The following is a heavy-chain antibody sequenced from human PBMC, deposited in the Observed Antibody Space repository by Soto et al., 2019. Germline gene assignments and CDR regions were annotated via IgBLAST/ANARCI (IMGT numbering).Heavy chain of an antibody. CDR1: GGSVSRYY. Sequence: QVQLQESGPGLVKPSETLTLTCTVSGGSVSRYYWRGVRQPPGKGLEWIGYIYYSGHTNSNPSLRSRVTISVDTSKNQFSRKLSSVTASDTAVYYCASGIATSDMDGWGQGTTVTVCS. J-gene: IGHJ6*02. CDR3: ASGIATSDMDG. CDR2: IYYSGHT. D-gene: IGHD6-13*01. V-gene: IGHV4-59*02.